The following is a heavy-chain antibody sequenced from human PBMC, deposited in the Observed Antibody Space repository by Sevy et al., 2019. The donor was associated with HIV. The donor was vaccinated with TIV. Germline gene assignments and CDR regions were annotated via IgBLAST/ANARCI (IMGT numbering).Heavy chain of an antibody. CDR2: IRYDGSNK. Sequence: GGSLRLSCAASGFTFSSYGMHWVRQAPGKGLEWVAFIRYDGSNKYYADSVKGRFTISRDNSKNKLYLQMNSLRAEDTAVYYCAKDLLIYSSSPYGMDVWGQGTTVTVSS. J-gene: IGHJ6*02. D-gene: IGHD6-6*01. CDR3: AKDLLIYSSSPYGMDV. V-gene: IGHV3-30*02. CDR1: GFTFSSYG.